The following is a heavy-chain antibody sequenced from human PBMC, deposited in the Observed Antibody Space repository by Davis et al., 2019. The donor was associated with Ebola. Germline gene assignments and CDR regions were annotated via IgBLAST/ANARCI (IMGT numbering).Heavy chain of an antibody. CDR3: AKDFGSSGYYPSHFDY. D-gene: IGHD3-22*01. V-gene: IGHV3-23*01. Sequence: PGGSLRLSCAASGFTFSSYAMSWVRQAPGKGLEWVSAISGSGGSTYYADSVKGRFTISRDNSKNTLYLQMNSLRAEDTAVYYCAKDFGSSGYYPSHFDYWGQGTLVTVSS. CDR2: ISGSGGST. J-gene: IGHJ4*02. CDR1: GFTFSSYA.